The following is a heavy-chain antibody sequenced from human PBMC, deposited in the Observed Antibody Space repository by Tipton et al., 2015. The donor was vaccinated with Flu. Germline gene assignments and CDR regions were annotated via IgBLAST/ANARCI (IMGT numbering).Heavy chain of an antibody. CDR2: IYYSGST. D-gene: IGHD5-18*01. CDR1: GGSISSSSYY. J-gene: IGHJ5*02. Sequence: TLSLTCTVSGGSISSSSYYWGWIRRPPGKGLEWVGSIYYSGSTYYNPSLKSRVTISVDTSKNQFSLKLGSVTAADTAVYYCARVGTAMFDPWGQGTLVTVSS. CDR3: ARVGTAMFDP. V-gene: IGHV4-39*07.